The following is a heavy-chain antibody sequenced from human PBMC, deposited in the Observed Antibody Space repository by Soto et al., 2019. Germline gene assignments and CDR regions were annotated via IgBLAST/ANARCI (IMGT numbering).Heavy chain of an antibody. CDR2: IDGVGAGT. Sequence: EVQLVQSGGGSVQPGGSLRLSCAASGFTFTNYWMHWVRQVPGKGLVWVSRIDGVGAGTSYSDSVRGRFTISRDNAENMLYLLMNSLRAEDTAVYYCTTVFGYWGQGTLVSVSS. V-gene: IGHV3-74*01. CDR3: TTVFGY. J-gene: IGHJ4*02. CDR1: GFTFTNYW.